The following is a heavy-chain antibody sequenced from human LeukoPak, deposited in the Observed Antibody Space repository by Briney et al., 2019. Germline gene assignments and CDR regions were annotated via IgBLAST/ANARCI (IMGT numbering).Heavy chain of an antibody. J-gene: IGHJ4*02. V-gene: IGHV4-59*01. CDR3: AREKASAGPHFEH. D-gene: IGHD6-13*01. Sequence: SETLSLTCFVSGGSISTYYWSWIRQPPGKGLEWIGYNYNRGTTAYNPSLTSRVTISVDRSKNQFSLCLTSVTAADTAFYCCAREKASAGPHFEHWGRGILVTVSS. CDR1: GGSISTYY. CDR2: NYNRGTT.